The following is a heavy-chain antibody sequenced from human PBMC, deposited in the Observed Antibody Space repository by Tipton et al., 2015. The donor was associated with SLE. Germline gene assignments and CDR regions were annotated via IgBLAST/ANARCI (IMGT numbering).Heavy chain of an antibody. Sequence: TLSLTCTVSGGSISSGSYYWSWIRQPAGKGLEWIGRIYTSGSTNYNPSLKSRVTISVDTSKNQFSLKLSSVTAADTAVYYCARHRASSGWLKKGAFDIWGQGTMVTVSS. D-gene: IGHD6-19*01. CDR3: ARHRASSGWLKKGAFDI. CDR2: IYTSGST. J-gene: IGHJ3*02. V-gene: IGHV4-61*02. CDR1: GGSISSGSYY.